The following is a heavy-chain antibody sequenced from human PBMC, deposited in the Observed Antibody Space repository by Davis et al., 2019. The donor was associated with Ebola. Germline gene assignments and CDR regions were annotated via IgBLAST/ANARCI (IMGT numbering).Heavy chain of an antibody. CDR3: ARDYYDSHGYLYYFDS. CDR1: GVSISSRNW. J-gene: IGHJ4*02. D-gene: IGHD3-22*01. CDR2: IYHGGNT. Sequence: SETLSLTCAVSGVSISSRNWWCWVRQPPGKGLEWIGEIYHGGNTNYNPSLKSRAIISVDKSKNQFSLQLSSVTAADTAVYYCARDYYDSHGYLYYFDSWGQGTLVTVSS. V-gene: IGHV4-4*02.